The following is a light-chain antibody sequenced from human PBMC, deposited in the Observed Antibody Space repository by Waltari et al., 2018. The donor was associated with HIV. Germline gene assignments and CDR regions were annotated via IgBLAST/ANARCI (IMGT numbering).Light chain of an antibody. J-gene: IGLJ2*01. V-gene: IGLV2-23*02. CDR3: CSYAGSSTLV. Sequence: QSALTQPASVSGSPGKSITISCPGTSSDVGSYNLFSWYQQHPGKAPKLMIYEVSKRPSGVSNRFSGSKSGNTASLTISGLQAEDEADYYCCSYAGSSTLVFGGGTKLTVL. CDR2: EVS. CDR1: SSDVGSYNL.